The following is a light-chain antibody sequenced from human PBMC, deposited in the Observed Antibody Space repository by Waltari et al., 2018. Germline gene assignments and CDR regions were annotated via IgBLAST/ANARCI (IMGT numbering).Light chain of an antibody. Sequence: DIQLTQSPSSLSASVGDRVTISCWASEGISNSLAWYQQKPGGAPKLLLSTTSKLATGVPPRFSGRGSGADYTLTINGLQPEDFATYYCQQHYGTPLTFGGGTKVENK. J-gene: IGKJ4*01. V-gene: IGKV1-NL1*01. CDR2: TTS. CDR3: QQHYGTPLT. CDR1: EGISNS.